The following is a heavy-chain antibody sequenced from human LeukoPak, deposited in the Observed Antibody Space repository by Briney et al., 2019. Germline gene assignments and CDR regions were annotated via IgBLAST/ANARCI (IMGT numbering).Heavy chain of an antibody. CDR2: IYSGGST. CDR3: AKDMRQWMVRGPFDY. Sequence: GGSLRLSCAASGFTVSSNYMSWVRQAPGKGLEWVSVIYSGGSTYYADSVKGRFTISRDNSKNTLYLQMNSLRAEDTAVYYCAKDMRQWMVRGPFDYWGQGTLVTVSS. J-gene: IGHJ4*02. CDR1: GFTVSSNY. D-gene: IGHD6-19*01. V-gene: IGHV3-66*01.